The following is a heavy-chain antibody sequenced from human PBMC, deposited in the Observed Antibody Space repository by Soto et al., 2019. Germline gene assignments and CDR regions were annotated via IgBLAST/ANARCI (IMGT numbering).Heavy chain of an antibody. CDR1: GFTFSSYG. Sequence: QVQLVESGGGVVQPGRSLRLSCVASGFTFSSYGMHWVRQAPGKGLGWVAIIWYDGSNKYYGDSVKGRFTISRDNSKNMLYLQMNSLRAEDTAVYYCARVGNGWYFDYWGQGTLVTVSS. D-gene: IGHD6-19*01. J-gene: IGHJ4*02. V-gene: IGHV3-33*01. CDR2: IWYDGSNK. CDR3: ARVGNGWYFDY.